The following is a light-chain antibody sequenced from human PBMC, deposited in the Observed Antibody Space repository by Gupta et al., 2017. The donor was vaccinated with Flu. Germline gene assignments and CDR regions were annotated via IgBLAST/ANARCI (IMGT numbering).Light chain of an antibody. CDR2: EVS. J-gene: IGLJ1*01. CDR3: SSYTSSSTLG. V-gene: IGLV2-14*01. Sequence: QSALTQHASVSGSPGQSITISCTGTSSDVGGYNYVSWYQQHPGKATKLMIYEVSNRPSGVSNRFSGSKSGDTASLTISGLQAEDEADYYCSSYTSSSTLGFGTGTKVTVL. CDR1: SSDVGGYNY.